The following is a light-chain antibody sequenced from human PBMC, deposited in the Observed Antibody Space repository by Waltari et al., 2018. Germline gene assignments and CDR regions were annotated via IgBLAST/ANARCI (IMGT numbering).Light chain of an antibody. CDR2: EVS. J-gene: IGLJ2*01. CDR1: SSDVGGYNY. CDR3: SSYAGSNDPVV. Sequence: QSALTQPPSASGSPGQSVAISCTGPSSDVGGYNYVSWYQQHPGKAPKLIIYEVSKRPSGVPDRFSGSKSGNTASLTVSGLQADDEADFYCSSYAGSNDPVVFGGGTKLTVL. V-gene: IGLV2-8*01.